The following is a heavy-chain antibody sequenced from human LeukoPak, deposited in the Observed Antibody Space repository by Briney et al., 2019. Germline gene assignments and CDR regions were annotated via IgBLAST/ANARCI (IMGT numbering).Heavy chain of an antibody. V-gene: IGHV3-48*01. D-gene: IGHD4-17*01. CDR1: GFTVSSNY. J-gene: IGHJ4*02. CDR2: ISSNKNTI. CDR3: ARDPHDYGIDY. Sequence: GGSLRLSCAASGFTVSSNYMSWVRQAPGKGLEWISYISSNKNTIYYADSVKGRFTISRDNAKNSLYLQMKSLRAEDTAVYYCARDPHDYGIDYWGQGTLVTVSS.